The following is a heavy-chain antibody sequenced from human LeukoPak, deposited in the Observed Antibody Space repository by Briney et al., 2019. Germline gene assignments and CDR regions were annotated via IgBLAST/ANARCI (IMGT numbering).Heavy chain of an antibody. V-gene: IGHV1-69*04. Sequence: SVKVSCKASGGTFSSYTISWVRQAPGQGLEWMGRIIPILGIANYAQKFQGRVTITADKSTSTAYMELSSLRSEDTAVYYCATESPERYGDYVIWGQGTLVTVSS. J-gene: IGHJ4*02. CDR2: IIPILGIA. CDR1: GGTFSSYT. CDR3: ATESPERYGDYVI. D-gene: IGHD4-17*01.